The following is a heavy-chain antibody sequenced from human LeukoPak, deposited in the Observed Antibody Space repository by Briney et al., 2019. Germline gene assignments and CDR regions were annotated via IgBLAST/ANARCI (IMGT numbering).Heavy chain of an antibody. CDR1: GFTFSSYA. D-gene: IGHD3-3*01. V-gene: IGHV3-30-3*01. CDR3: ARATEDVLRFLEWLLSPFDY. J-gene: IGHJ4*02. Sequence: PGGSLRLSCAASGFTFSSYAMHWVRQAPGKGLEWVAVISYDGSNKYYADSVKGRFTISRDNSKNTLYLRMNSLRAEDTAVYYCARATEDVLRFLEWLLSPFDYWGQGTLVTISS. CDR2: ISYDGSNK.